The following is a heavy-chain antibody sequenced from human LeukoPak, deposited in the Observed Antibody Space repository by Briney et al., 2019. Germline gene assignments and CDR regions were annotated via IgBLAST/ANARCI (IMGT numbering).Heavy chain of an antibody. CDR3: AKGGSWFAP. V-gene: IGHV3-7*01. CDR2: IKEDGSEK. D-gene: IGHD3-10*01. J-gene: IGHJ5*02. CDR1: GFTFSVYW. Sequence: GGSLRLSCVASGFTFSVYWMSWVRQAPGKGLEWVANIKEDGSEKYYVDSVKGRFTISRDNAKNSLYLQMSSLRAEDTAVYYCAKGGSWFAPWGQGTLVTVSS.